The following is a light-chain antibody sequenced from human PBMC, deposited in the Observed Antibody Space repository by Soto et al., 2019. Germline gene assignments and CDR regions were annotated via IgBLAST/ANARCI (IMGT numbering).Light chain of an antibody. J-gene: IGKJ4*01. CDR2: GAS. CDR3: QQYGSLIT. V-gene: IGKV3-20*01. Sequence: EIVLTQSPGTLSLSPGERATLSCRASQSVSSSYLAWYQRKPGQAPRLLIHGASTRAAGISDRFSGSGSGTGFTLTISRLEPEDFAVYYCQQYGSLITFGGGTKVDIK. CDR1: QSVSSSY.